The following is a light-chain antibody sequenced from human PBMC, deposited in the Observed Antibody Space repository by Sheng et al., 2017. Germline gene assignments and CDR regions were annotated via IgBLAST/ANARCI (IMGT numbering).Light chain of an antibody. CDR2: AAS. CDR3: QQSYSTPST. V-gene: IGKV1-39*01. CDR1: QSISTY. Sequence: DIQMTQSPSSLSASVGDSVTITCRASQSISTYLNWYQHKPGKAPNLLIYAASSLQSGVPSRFSGSGSGTDFTLTISSLQPEDFATYYCQQSYSTPSTFGGGTKVEIK. J-gene: IGKJ4*01.